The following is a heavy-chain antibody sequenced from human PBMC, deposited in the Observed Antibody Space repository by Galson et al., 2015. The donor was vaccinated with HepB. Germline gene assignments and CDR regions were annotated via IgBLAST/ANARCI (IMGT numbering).Heavy chain of an antibody. CDR2: IYPGDSDT. CDR3: ALSYCGGDCFSRPSGAFDI. CDR1: GYSFSIYW. D-gene: IGHD2-21*01. V-gene: IGHV5-51*01. J-gene: IGHJ3*02. Sequence: QSGAEVKKPGESLKISCKASGYSFSIYWIGWVRQMPGKGLEWMGIIYPGDSDTRYSPSFQGQVTISADKSISTAYLQWSSLKASDTAMYYCALSYCGGDCFSRPSGAFDIWGQGTMIIVS.